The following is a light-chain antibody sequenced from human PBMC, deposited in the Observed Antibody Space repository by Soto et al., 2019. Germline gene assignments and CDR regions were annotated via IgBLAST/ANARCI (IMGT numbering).Light chain of an antibody. CDR1: QSISSN. Sequence: EIVMTQSPAPLSVSPGARATLSCRASQSISSNLAWYQQKPGQAPRLLISGASTRAAGIPARCSGSGSGTEFTLTIGSLQSEDFTIYYCQQYNDCPITFGQGTRLEIK. CDR3: QQYNDCPIT. CDR2: GAS. J-gene: IGKJ5*01. V-gene: IGKV3-15*01.